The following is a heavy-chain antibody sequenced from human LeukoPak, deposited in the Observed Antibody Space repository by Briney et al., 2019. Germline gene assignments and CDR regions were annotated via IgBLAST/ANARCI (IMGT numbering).Heavy chain of an antibody. V-gene: IGHV4-4*02. J-gene: IGHJ4*02. CDR3: STYFYEDYSLHEMDY. CDR1: GGFITRGIHW. Sequence: PSETLSLTCTVSGGFITRGIHWWGWARQTPGKGLEWIGEIYQSGTTNYKPSLKSRVTMSLDKSRNLFSLQLSSVTAADTAVYYCSTYFYEDYSLHEMDYWGQGALVTVSS. CDR2: IYQSGTT. D-gene: IGHD2/OR15-2a*01.